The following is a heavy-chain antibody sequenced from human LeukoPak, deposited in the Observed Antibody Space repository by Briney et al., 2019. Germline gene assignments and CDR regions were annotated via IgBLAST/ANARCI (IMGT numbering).Heavy chain of an antibody. CDR2: IIPIFGTA. CDR1: RGTFSSYA. D-gene: IGHD2-15*01. CDR3: ASISPYCSGGSCQVGAFDI. V-gene: IGHV1-69*05. J-gene: IGHJ3*02. Sequence: SVKVSCKASRGTFSSYAISWVRQAPGQGLEWMGGIIPIFGTANYAQKFQGRVTITTDESTSTAYMELSSLRSEDTAVYYCASISPYCSGGSCQVGAFDIWGQGTMVTVSS.